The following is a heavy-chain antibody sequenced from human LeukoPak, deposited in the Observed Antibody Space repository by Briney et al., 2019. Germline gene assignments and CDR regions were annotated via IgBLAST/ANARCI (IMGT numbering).Heavy chain of an antibody. CDR2: IYYSGST. V-gene: IGHV4-39*01. CDR1: GGSISSSSYY. D-gene: IGHD3-22*01. J-gene: IGHJ4*02. Sequence: SETLSLTCTVSGGSISSSSYYWGWIRQPPGKGLEWIGSIYYSGSTYYNPSLKSRVTISVDTSKNQFSLKLSSVTAADTAVYYCARYYDSSGYSFNYWGQGTLVTVSS. CDR3: ARYYDSSGYSFNY.